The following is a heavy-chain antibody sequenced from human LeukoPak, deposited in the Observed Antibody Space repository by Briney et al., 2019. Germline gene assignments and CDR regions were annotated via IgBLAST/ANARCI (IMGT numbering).Heavy chain of an antibody. CDR3: ASVAYYYDSSGTKGAFDI. J-gene: IGHJ3*02. D-gene: IGHD3-22*01. CDR1: GGSISSSSYY. V-gene: IGHV4-39*07. Sequence: SETLSLTCTVSGGSISSSSYYWGWIRQPPGKGLEWIGSIYYSGSTYYNPSLKSRVTITVDTSKNQFSLKLSSVTAADTAVYYCASVAYYYDSSGTKGAFDIWGQGTMVTVSS. CDR2: IYYSGST.